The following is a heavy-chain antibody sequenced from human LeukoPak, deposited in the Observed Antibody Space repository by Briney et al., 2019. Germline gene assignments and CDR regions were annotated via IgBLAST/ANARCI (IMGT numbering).Heavy chain of an antibody. CDR3: AKIEGSGWYERDC. CDR2: ICGSGGST. CDR1: GFSFSNYA. V-gene: IGHV3-23*01. Sequence: PGGSLRLSCAASGFSFSNYAMSCVRQSPGKGLDWVSAICGSGGSTFYADSVKGRFTISRDNSRNTLYLQMNSLRAEDTAIYYCAKIEGSGWYERDCWGQGTLVTVSS. J-gene: IGHJ4*02. D-gene: IGHD6-19*01.